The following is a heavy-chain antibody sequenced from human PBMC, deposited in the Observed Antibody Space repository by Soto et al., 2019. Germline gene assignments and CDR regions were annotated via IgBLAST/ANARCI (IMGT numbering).Heavy chain of an antibody. V-gene: IGHV1-18*04. J-gene: IGHJ4*02. CDR1: GYTFSKYD. CDR2: ISPNSGRA. Sequence: QVQLVQSGAEMKRPGASVKVSCKASGYTFSKYDISWVRQAPGQGLQWLGLISPNSGRASYSESVQGRVTMRTDTPTTTAYLELRRLRSDDTAVYYCVRQYFDFWTDYPDFDYWGQGTLVTVSS. CDR3: VRQYFDFWTDYPDFDY. D-gene: IGHD3-3*01.